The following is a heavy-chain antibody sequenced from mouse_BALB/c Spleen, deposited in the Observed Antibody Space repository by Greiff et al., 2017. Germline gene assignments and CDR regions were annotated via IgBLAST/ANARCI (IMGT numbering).Heavy chain of an antibody. V-gene: IGHV5-6-3*01. CDR2: INSNGGST. CDR3: ARQLGLGFAY. D-gene: IGHD3-1*01. CDR1: GFTFSSYG. J-gene: IGHJ3*01. Sequence: EVKLVESGGGLVQPGGSLKLSCAASGFTFSSYGMSWVRQTPDKRLELVATINSNGGSTYYPDSVKGRFTISRDNAKNTLYLQMSSLNSEDTAMYYCARQLGLGFAYWGQGTLVTVSA.